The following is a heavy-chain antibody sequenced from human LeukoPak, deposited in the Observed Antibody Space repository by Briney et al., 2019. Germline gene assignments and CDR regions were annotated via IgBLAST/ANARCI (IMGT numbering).Heavy chain of an antibody. J-gene: IGHJ5*01. CDR2: IYHSGST. D-gene: IGHD4-23*01. CDR1: GVSISSGDYS. CDR3: ARDDGGNSGFDS. V-gene: IGHV4-30-2*01. Sequence: PSETLSLTCAVSGVSISSGDYSWRWIRQPPGKGLEWIGYIYHSGSTYYNPSLKSRVTISVDRSKNQFSLRLSSVTAADTAVYYCARDDGGNSGFDSWGQGTLVTVSS.